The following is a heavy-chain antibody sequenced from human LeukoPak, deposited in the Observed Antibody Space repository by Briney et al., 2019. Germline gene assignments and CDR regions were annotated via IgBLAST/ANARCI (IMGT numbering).Heavy chain of an antibody. D-gene: IGHD3-22*01. J-gene: IGHJ6*03. CDR1: GITFSNYA. CDR2: INHGRST. Sequence: GSLRLSCTASGITFSNYAMTWVRQSPGKGLEWIGEINHGRSTNYNPSLKSRVTISLDTSKNQFSLKLSSVTAADTAVYYCTRGSIAYYYMDVWGKGTTVTISS. CDR3: TRGSIAYYYMDV. V-gene: IGHV4-34*01.